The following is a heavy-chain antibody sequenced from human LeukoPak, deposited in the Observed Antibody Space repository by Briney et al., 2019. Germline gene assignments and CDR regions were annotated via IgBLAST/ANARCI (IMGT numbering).Heavy chain of an antibody. CDR1: GGSISSGGYS. CDR3: ATFRNVLRYFDWYDAFDI. J-gene: IGHJ3*02. Sequence: SETLTLTCAVSGGSISSGGYSWSWIRQPPGKGLEWIGYIYHSGSTYYNPSLKSRVTISVDRSKNQFSLKLSSVTAADTAVYYCATFRNVLRYFDWYDAFDIWGQGTMVTVSS. CDR2: IYHSGST. V-gene: IGHV4-30-2*01. D-gene: IGHD3-9*01.